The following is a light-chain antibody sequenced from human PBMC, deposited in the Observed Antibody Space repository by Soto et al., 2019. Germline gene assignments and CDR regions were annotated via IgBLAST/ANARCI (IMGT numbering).Light chain of an antibody. Sequence: EIVMTQSPATLSVSPGERATLSCRASQSVSSNLAWYQQKPGQAPRLLIYGASNRATGIPARFSGSGSGKEFTLTISSLQSEDFAVYYCQQYNNWPPLTFGGGTKVDIK. CDR1: QSVSSN. J-gene: IGKJ4*01. V-gene: IGKV3-15*01. CDR3: QQYNNWPPLT. CDR2: GAS.